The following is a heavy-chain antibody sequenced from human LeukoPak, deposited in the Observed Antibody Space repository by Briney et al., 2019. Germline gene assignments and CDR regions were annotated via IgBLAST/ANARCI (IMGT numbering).Heavy chain of an antibody. D-gene: IGHD6-19*01. CDR1: GFTFSSYN. CDR3: ARGMSSSDWIIDY. J-gene: IGHJ4*02. Sequence: GGSLRLSCAASGFTFSSYNMNWVRQAPGKGLEWVSSISSYSSYIYYADSVKGRFTISRDNAKNSLYLQMNSLRAEDTAVYYCARGMSSSDWIIDYWGQGTLVTVSS. CDR2: ISSYSSYI. V-gene: IGHV3-21*01.